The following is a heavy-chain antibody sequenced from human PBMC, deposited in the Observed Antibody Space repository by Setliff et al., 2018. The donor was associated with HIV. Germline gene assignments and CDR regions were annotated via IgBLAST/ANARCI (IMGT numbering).Heavy chain of an antibody. J-gene: IGHJ4*02. D-gene: IGHD2-21*02. CDR3: AGITVVTPYYFDY. CDR2: IYTSGST. CDR1: GGSFSSGIYY. Sequence: PSETLSLTCTVSGGSFSSGIYYWSWIRQPAGKGLEWIGRIYTSGSTNYNPSLKSRVTISIDTSKNQFSLKLNSVTAADTAVYYCAGITVVTPYYFDYWGQGTQVTVSS. V-gene: IGHV4-61*02.